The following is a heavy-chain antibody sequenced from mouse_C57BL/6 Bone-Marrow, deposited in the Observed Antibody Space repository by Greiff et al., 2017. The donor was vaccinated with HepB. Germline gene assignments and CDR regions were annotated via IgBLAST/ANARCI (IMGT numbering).Heavy chain of an antibody. CDR3: ARGRGYYYGSSRYFDY. CDR2: ILPGSGST. V-gene: IGHV1-9*01. CDR1: GYTFTGYW. D-gene: IGHD1-1*01. Sequence: VQLQQSGAELMKPGASVKLSCKATGYTFTGYWIEWVKQRPGHGLEWIGEILPGSGSTNYNEKFKGKATFTADTSSNTAYMQLSSLTTEDSAIYYCARGRGYYYGSSRYFDYWGQGTTLTVSS. J-gene: IGHJ2*01.